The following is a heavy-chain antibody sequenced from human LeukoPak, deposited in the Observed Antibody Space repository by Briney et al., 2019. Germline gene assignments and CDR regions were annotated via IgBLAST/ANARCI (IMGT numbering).Heavy chain of an antibody. J-gene: IGHJ4*02. CDR3: ARVLHTPYLIDS. D-gene: IGHD2-15*01. V-gene: IGHV4-38-2*02. Sequence: SETLSLTCTVSDSSITSTYYWAWFRQPPGKGLEWIATVFRLQTVRTFNNPSLESRVTVSLDPSQNQFSLNLTSVTAADTALYFCARVLHTPYLIDSWGQGTLVTVSS. CDR1: DSSITSTYY. CDR2: VFRLQTVRT.